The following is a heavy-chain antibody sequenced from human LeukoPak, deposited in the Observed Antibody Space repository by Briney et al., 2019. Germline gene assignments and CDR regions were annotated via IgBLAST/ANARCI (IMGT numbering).Heavy chain of an antibody. V-gene: IGHV4-34*01. CDR1: GGSISSYY. CDR3: ARAHKTKQQGIGY. J-gene: IGHJ4*02. CDR2: INHSGST. D-gene: IGHD6-13*01. Sequence: SETLSLTCTVSGGSISSYYWSWIRQPPGKGLEWIGEINHSGSTNYNPSLKSRVTISVDTSKNQFSLKLSSVTAADTAVYYCARAHKTKQQGIGYWGQGTLVTVSS.